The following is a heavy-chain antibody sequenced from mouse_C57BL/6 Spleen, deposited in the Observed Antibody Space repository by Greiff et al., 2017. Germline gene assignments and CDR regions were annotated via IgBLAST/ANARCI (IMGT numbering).Heavy chain of an antibody. CDR3: AAHYYGSSYGGY. CDR2: IHPNSGST. Sequence: QVQLQQPGAELVKPGASVKLSCKASGYTFTSYWMHWVKQRPGQGLEWIGMIHPNSGSTNYNEKFKSKATLTVDKSSSTAYMQLSSLTSEDSAVYYCAAHYYGSSYGGYWGQGTTLTVSS. D-gene: IGHD1-1*01. CDR1: GYTFTSYW. V-gene: IGHV1-64*01. J-gene: IGHJ2*01.